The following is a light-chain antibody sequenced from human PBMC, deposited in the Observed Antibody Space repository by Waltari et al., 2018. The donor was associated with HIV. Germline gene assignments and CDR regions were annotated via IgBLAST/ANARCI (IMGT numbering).Light chain of an antibody. CDR3: CSYAGSSTLV. V-gene: IGLV2-23*02. Sequence: QSALTQPASVSGSPGQSITIPCTGTSSNIGTYNLVSWHQQHPGKAPKTLIYEVSQRPSGVSNRFSGSKSGNTAYLTISGLQAEDEADYYCCSYAGSSTLVFGGGTKVTVL. J-gene: IGLJ3*02. CDR2: EVS. CDR1: SSNIGTYNL.